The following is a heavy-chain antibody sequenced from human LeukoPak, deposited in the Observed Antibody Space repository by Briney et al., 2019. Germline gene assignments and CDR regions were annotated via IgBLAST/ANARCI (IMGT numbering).Heavy chain of an antibody. CDR2: IGSSGSII. CDR1: GFTVSSNY. Sequence: PGGSLRLSCAASGFTVSSNYMSWVRQAPGKGLEWVSYIGSSGSIIHYADSVKGRFTISRDNAKNSLYLQMNTLRAEDTAVYYCARVRSSGSPLDYWGQGTLVTVSS. D-gene: IGHD3-22*01. J-gene: IGHJ4*02. CDR3: ARVRSSGSPLDY. V-gene: IGHV3-11*01.